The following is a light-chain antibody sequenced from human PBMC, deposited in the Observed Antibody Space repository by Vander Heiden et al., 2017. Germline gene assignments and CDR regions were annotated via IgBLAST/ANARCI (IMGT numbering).Light chain of an antibody. Sequence: IVLTQSPGTQSLSPGERATLSCRASQSVSSSYLAWYQQKPGQAPRLLIYDASSRPTGIPDRFSGSGSGTDFTLTISRLDPEDFAVYYCQQDGSSPLTFGGGTKVEIK. CDR3: QQDGSSPLT. CDR2: DAS. CDR1: QSVSSSY. J-gene: IGKJ4*01. V-gene: IGKV3-20*01.